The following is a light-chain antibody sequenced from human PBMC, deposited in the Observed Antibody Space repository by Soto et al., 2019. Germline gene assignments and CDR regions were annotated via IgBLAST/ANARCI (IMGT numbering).Light chain of an antibody. CDR1: QNLGTLY. CDR3: QQYAGSPRT. V-gene: IGKV3-20*01. Sequence: EIVLTQSPRTLSLSPGERGTLSCRASQNLGTLYLAWFQQKSGQAPRLLIYSASRRATGIPDRFTGSGSGTDFTLTINRVEPEDFAVYFCQQYAGSPRTFSQGTKVDIK. CDR2: SAS. J-gene: IGKJ1*01.